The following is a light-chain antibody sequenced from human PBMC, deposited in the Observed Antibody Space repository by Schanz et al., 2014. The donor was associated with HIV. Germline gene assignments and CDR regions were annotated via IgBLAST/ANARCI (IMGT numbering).Light chain of an antibody. CDR2: DAS. V-gene: IGKV3D-15*01. CDR3: QQYNLWPIT. Sequence: IVMTQSPATLSVSPGERATLSCRASQSVRNYLAWYQQRPGQAPRLVISDASTRATGIPARFSGRGSGTEFTLTISSLQSDDSGTYYCQQYNLWPITFGQGTRLDI. J-gene: IGKJ5*01. CDR1: QSVRNY.